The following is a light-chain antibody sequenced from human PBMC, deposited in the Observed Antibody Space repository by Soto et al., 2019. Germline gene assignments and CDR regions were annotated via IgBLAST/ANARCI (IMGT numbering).Light chain of an antibody. CDR3: QQRSNWLT. CDR2: DAS. Sequence: ETVLTQSPATLSLSPGERATLSCRASQGVSSYLAWYQQKPGQAPRLLIYDASNRATGIPARFSGSGPGTDFTLTISSLEPEDFAVYYCQQRSNWLTFGGGTKVDIK. V-gene: IGKV3D-11*01. CDR1: QGVSSY. J-gene: IGKJ4*01.